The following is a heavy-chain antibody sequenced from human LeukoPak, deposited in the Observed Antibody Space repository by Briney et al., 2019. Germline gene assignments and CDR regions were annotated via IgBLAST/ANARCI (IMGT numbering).Heavy chain of an antibody. V-gene: IGHV1-18*01. J-gene: IGHJ2*01. CDR3: ARKSVVTATHSRYWYFDL. D-gene: IGHD2-21*02. CDR1: GYTFTSYD. Sequence: ASVKVSCKASGYTFTSYDINWVRQATGQGLEWMGWMNPNSGNTNYAQKLQGRVTMTTDTSTSTAYMELRSLRSDDTAVYYCARKSVVTATHSRYWYFDLWGRGTLVTVSS. CDR2: MNPNSGNT.